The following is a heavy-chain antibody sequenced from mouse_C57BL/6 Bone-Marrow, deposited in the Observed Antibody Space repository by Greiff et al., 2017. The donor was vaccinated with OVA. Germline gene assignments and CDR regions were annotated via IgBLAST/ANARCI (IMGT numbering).Heavy chain of an antibody. CDR3: ARKGGSSPAWFAY. J-gene: IGHJ3*01. CDR1: GFSLTSYG. CDR2: IWSGGST. V-gene: IGHV2-2*01. D-gene: IGHD1-1*01. Sequence: VQLQQSGPGLVQPSQSLSITCTVSGFSLTSYGVHWVRQSPGKGLEWLGVIWSGGSTDYNASFISRLSIRKDNSKSQVFFKMNSLQADDTAIYYCARKGGSSPAWFAYWGQGTLVTVSA.